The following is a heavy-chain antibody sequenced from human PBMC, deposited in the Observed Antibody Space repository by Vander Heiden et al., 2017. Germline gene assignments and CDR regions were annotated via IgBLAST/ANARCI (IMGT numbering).Heavy chain of an antibody. D-gene: IGHD4-17*01. CDR3: AKDADYA. J-gene: IGHJ5*02. Sequence: EVEILESGGGLVQPGGSLRLSCAASGFTFRNYAMTWVRQAPGKGLEWVSTISSYGHSTYYADSVKGRFTISRDNSKNTLFLQMDSLRAEDTGMYFCAKDADYAWWQGPLVTLSS. CDR2: ISSYGHST. V-gene: IGHV3-23*01. CDR1: GFTFRNYA.